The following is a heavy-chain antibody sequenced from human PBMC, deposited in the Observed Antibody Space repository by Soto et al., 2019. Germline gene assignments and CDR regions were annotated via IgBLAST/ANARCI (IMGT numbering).Heavy chain of an antibody. V-gene: IGHV3-30*18. CDR3: AKDTMEVVPTSYYYYNGMDV. CDR1: GFTFSNYG. D-gene: IGHD3-22*01. Sequence: QVQLVESGGGVVQPGRSLRLSCAGSGFTFSNYGMHWVRQAAGKGLEWVAVISYDERHKYYGDSVKGRFTISRDNSKNTLYLQLSGLRAEDTAVYYCAKDTMEVVPTSYYYYNGMDVWGQGTTVTVSS. CDR2: ISYDERHK. J-gene: IGHJ6*02.